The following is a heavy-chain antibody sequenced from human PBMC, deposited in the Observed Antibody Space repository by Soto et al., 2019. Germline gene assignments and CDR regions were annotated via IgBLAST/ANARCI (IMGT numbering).Heavy chain of an antibody. J-gene: IGHJ4*02. Sequence: QVQLVESGGGVVQPGRSLRLSCAASGFTFSGYGLHWVRQAPGKGLEWVAVKRHDGRNTYYADSVRGRFTISRDNSNKTLYLQMNSLRADDTAVYYCARDGVGTTTYFGYFDYWGQGTLVTVSS. CDR2: KRHDGRNT. D-gene: IGHD1-26*01. CDR1: GFTFSGYG. CDR3: ARDGVGTTTYFGYFDY. V-gene: IGHV3-33*01.